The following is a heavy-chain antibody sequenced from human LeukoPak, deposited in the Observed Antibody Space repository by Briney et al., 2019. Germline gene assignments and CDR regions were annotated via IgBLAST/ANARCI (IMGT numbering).Heavy chain of an antibody. CDR3: LKTLYYYDSSGYHAGGAFDI. D-gene: IGHD3-22*01. CDR1: GYSISSGYY. V-gene: IGHV4-38-2*01. J-gene: IGHJ3*02. Sequence: SETLSLTCAVSGYSISSGYYWGWIRQPPGKRLEWIGSIYHSGSTYYNPSLKSRVTISVDTSKNQFSLKLSSVTAADTAVYYCLKTLYYYDSSGYHAGGAFDIWGQGTMVTASS. CDR2: IYHSGST.